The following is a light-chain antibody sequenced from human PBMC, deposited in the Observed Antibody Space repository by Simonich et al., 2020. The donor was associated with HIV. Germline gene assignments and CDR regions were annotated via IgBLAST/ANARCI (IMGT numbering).Light chain of an antibody. V-gene: IGKV3-15*01. J-gene: IGKJ1*01. CDR1: QSVSSN. Sequence: EIVMTQSPATLSVSPGERATPSCRPSQSVSSNLAWYQQKPGQAPRLLIYGASTRATGIPARFSGSGSGTEFTLTISSLQSEDFAVYYFQQYNNWPPWTFGQGTKVEIK. CDR2: GAS. CDR3: QQYNNWPPWT.